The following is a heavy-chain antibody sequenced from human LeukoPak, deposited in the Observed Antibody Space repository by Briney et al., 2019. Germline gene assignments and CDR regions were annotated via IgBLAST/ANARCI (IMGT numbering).Heavy chain of an antibody. CDR1: GFTFSSYG. D-gene: IGHD3-16*01. Sequence: GGSLRLSCAASGFTFSSYGMHWVRQAPGKGLEWVAIIWYDGSNKYYVDSVKGRSTISRDNSKNTLYLQMNSLRAEDTAVYYCARDLGYFDYWGQGTLVTVSS. V-gene: IGHV3-33*01. J-gene: IGHJ4*02. CDR3: ARDLGYFDY. CDR2: IWYDGSNK.